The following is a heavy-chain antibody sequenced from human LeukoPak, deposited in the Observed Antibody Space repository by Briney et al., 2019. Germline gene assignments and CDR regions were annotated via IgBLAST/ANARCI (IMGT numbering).Heavy chain of an antibody. CDR2: VSRVGSTI. CDR3: ARVLVTATSLTYDGFDM. J-gene: IGHJ3*02. D-gene: IGHD5-12*01. V-gene: IGHV3-48*01. CDR1: GFTFNTYN. Sequence: GGALRLSCVASGFTFNTYNMNWVGQAPGKGVEGVSFVSRVGSTIFYADSVKGRFTISRDNAKNSLFLEMSSLRAEDTAVYYCARVLVTATSLTYDGFDMWGQGTMVTVSS.